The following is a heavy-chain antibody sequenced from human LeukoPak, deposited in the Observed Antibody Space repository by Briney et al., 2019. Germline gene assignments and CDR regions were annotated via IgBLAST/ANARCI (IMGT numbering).Heavy chain of an antibody. CDR2: IIPIFGTA. D-gene: IGHD3-22*01. Sequence: GASVKVSCKASGGTFSRYAISWVRQAPGQRLEWVGGIIPIFGTANYAQKFHGRVTITADESSSTAYMELSSLRSEDTAVYYCARDVSLYDSSGYYYLWWGQGTLVTVSS. CDR1: GGTFSRYA. CDR3: ARDVSLYDSSGYYYLW. J-gene: IGHJ4*02. V-gene: IGHV1-69*13.